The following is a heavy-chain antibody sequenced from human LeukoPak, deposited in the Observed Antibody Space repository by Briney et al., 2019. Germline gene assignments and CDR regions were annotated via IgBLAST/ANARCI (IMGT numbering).Heavy chain of an antibody. D-gene: IGHD3-22*01. CDR1: GFTFSSYG. CDR2: IRYDGSKK. J-gene: IGHJ4*02. V-gene: IGHV3-30*02. Sequence: GGSLRLSCAASGFTFSSYGMHWVRQTPGKGLDWVAFIRYDGSKKYYADSVKGRFTISRDNSKNTLFLQMNSLRAEDTAVYYCAKGGYKYGSSGHNYFDYWGQGTLVTVSS. CDR3: AKGGYKYGSSGHNYFDY.